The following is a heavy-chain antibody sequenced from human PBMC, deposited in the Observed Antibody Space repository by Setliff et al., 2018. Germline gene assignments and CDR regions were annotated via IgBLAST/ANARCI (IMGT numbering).Heavy chain of an antibody. V-gene: IGHV1-69-2*01. D-gene: IGHD3-10*01. J-gene: IGHJ5*02. CDR3: ATLSKYPYGSGSYMGIRWFDP. CDR1: GYTFTDYY. Sequence: ASVKVSCKASGYTFTDYYMHWVQQAPGKGLEWMGRADPEDGETISAEKFQGRVTITADTSTDTAYMELSSLRSEDTAVYYCATLSKYPYGSGSYMGIRWFDPWGQGTRVTVSS. CDR2: ADPEDGET.